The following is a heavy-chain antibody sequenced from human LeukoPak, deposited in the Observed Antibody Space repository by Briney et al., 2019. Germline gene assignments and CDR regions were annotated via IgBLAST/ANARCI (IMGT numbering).Heavy chain of an antibody. CDR2: IYYSGST. D-gene: IGHD3-3*01. V-gene: IGHV4-39*01. CDR1: GGSISSSSYY. CDR3: ARHGGITIFGVVIGFDP. J-gene: IGHJ5*02. Sequence: PSETLSLTCTVSGGSISSSSYYWGWIRQPPGKGLEWIGSIYYSGSTYYNPSLKSRVTISVDTSKNQFSLKLSSVTAADTAVYYCARHGGITIFGVVIGFDPWGQGTLVTVSS.